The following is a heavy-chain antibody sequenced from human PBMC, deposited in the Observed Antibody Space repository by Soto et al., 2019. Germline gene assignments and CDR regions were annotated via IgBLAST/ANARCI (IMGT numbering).Heavy chain of an antibody. D-gene: IGHD4-17*01. CDR3: ARVRGGDYSADY. J-gene: IGHJ4*02. V-gene: IGHV4-31*03. Sequence: PSETLSLTCTVSGGSISSGGYYWSWIRQHPGKGLEWIGYIYYSGSTYYNPSLKSRVTISVDTSKNQFSLKLSSVTAADTAVYYCARVRGGDYSADYWGQGTLVTVSS. CDR1: GGSISSGGYY. CDR2: IYYSGST.